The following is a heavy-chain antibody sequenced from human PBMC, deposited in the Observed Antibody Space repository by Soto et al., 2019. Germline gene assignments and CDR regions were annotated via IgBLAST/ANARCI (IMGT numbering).Heavy chain of an antibody. CDR3: ARPGGRGYFDY. J-gene: IGHJ4*02. Sequence: SETLSLTCTFSGVSIVSNSYYWGWIRQPPGKGLEWIGSIYYSGSTYYNPSLKSRVTISIDTSKNQFSLKLGSVTAADTALYYCARPGGRGYFDYWGQGTRVTVSS. CDR2: IYYSGST. D-gene: IGHD3-10*01. V-gene: IGHV4-39*01. CDR1: GVSIVSNSYY.